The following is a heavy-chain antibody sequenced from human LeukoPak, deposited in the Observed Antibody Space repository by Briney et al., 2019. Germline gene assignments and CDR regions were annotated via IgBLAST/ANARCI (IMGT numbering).Heavy chain of an antibody. D-gene: IGHD1-26*01. J-gene: IGHJ4*02. CDR2: ISSNSKYI. V-gene: IGHV3-21*01. CDR3: ARDSGSYYELYYFDY. CDR1: GFTFSSYS. Sequence: KSGGSLRLSCAASGFTFSSYSMNWVRQAPGKGLQWVSSISSNSKYIYYADSVKGRFTISRDNAKNSLYLQMNSLRVEDTAVYYCARDSGSYYELYYFDYWGQGTLVTVSS.